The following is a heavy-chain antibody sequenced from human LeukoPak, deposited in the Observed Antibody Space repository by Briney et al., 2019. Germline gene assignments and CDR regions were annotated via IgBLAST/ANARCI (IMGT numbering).Heavy chain of an antibody. D-gene: IGHD2-15*01. V-gene: IGHV1-2*02. CDR1: GYSFTGYF. CDR3: ARDSLAAVVDF. J-gene: IGHJ4*02. Sequence: ASVKVSCKASGYSFTGYFIHWVRQAPGQGLEGMGWINPNSGGTNYAQKFQGRVTMTRDTSISTAYMELSSLRSDDTAVYYCARDSLAAVVDFWGRGTLVTVSS. CDR2: INPNSGGT.